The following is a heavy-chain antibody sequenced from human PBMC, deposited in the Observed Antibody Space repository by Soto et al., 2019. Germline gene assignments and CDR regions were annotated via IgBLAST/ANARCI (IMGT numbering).Heavy chain of an antibody. V-gene: IGHV6-1*01. Sequence: QSQTLSLTCAISGDSVSSNSAAWNWIRQSPSRGLEWLGRTYYRSKWYNDYAVSVKSRITINPDTSKNQFSLQLNSVTPEDTAVYYCARESVSQMAHLEQLRMNWFDPWGQGTLVTVSS. D-gene: IGHD2-2*01. CDR2: TYYRSKWYN. J-gene: IGHJ5*02. CDR3: ARESVSQMAHLEQLRMNWFDP. CDR1: GDSVSSNSAA.